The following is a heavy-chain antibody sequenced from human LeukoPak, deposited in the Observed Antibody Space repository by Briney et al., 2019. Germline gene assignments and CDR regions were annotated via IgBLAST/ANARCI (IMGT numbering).Heavy chain of an antibody. Sequence: GGSLRLSCAASGFTFSSYWMHWVRQAPGKGLVWVSRIHSDGSSTSYADSVKGRFTISRDNAKNTLYLHMNSLRGEDTAVYYCARFYGGSAFDIWGQGTMVTVSS. CDR3: ARFYGGSAFDI. D-gene: IGHD3-16*01. J-gene: IGHJ3*02. CDR1: GFTFSSYW. CDR2: IHSDGSST. V-gene: IGHV3-74*01.